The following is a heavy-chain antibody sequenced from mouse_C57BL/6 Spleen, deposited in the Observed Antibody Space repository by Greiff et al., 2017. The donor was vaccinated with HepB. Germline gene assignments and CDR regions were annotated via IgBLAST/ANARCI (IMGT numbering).Heavy chain of an antibody. Sequence: EVMLVESEGGLVQPGSSMKLSCTASGFTFSDYYMAWVRQVPEKGLEWVANINYDGSSTYYLDSLKSRFIISRDNAKNILYLQMSSLKSEDTATYYCARDKGSNLQGGAMDYWGQGTSVTVSS. CDR3: ARDKGSNLQGGAMDY. D-gene: IGHD2-5*01. J-gene: IGHJ4*01. CDR2: INYDGSST. V-gene: IGHV5-16*01. CDR1: GFTFSDYY.